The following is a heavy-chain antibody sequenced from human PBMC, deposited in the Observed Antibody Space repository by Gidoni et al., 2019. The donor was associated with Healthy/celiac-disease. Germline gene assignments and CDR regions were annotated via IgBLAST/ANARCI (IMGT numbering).Heavy chain of an antibody. V-gene: IGHV5-10-1*01. CDR3: ARREYSPESDPWFDP. Sequence: SPSFQGHVTISADKSISTAYLQWSSLKASDTAMYYCARREYSPESDPWFDPWGQGTLVTVSS. D-gene: IGHD5-18*01. J-gene: IGHJ5*02.